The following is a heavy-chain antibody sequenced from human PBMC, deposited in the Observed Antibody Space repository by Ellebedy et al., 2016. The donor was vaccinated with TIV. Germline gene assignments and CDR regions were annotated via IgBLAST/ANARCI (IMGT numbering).Heavy chain of an antibody. V-gene: IGHV4-59*12. CDR3: ARGGYGGHDSVDAFDI. Sequence: GSLRLSCTVSSDSISSYPWSWIRQPPGKGLEWIGCFSYSGNTNYIPSLKSRVTMSLDTSKNQFSLKLSSVTAADTAVYYCARGGYGGHDSVDAFDIWGQGTMVTVSS. CDR1: SDSISSYP. D-gene: IGHD5-12*01. CDR2: FSYSGNT. J-gene: IGHJ3*02.